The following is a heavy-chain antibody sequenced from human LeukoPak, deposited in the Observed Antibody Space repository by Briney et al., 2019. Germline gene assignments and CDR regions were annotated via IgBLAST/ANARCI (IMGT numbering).Heavy chain of an antibody. CDR1: GFTFSSYA. V-gene: IGHV3-30-3*01. CDR3: ARDRCSGGSCSTYNWFDP. D-gene: IGHD2-15*01. Sequence: GRSLRLSCAASGFTFSSYAMHWVRQAPGKGLEGVAVISYDGSNKYYAASVKGRFTISRDNSKNTLYLQMNSLRAEDTAVYYCARDRCSGGSCSTYNWFDPWGQGTLVTVSS. CDR2: ISYDGSNK. J-gene: IGHJ5*02.